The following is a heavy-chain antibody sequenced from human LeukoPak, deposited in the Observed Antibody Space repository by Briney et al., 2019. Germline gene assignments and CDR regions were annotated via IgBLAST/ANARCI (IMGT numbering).Heavy chain of an antibody. CDR3: AKFEGATIPGWFNDY. CDR2: IDKTTYPT. CDR1: EFICSDYA. D-gene: IGHD6-19*01. V-gene: IGHV3-23*05. Sequence: GGSLRLYCAASEFICSDYAMGWVRQAPGKGLEWVSTIDKTTYPTFYADSVKGRFTISRDNSKNTLYLQMNSLRTEDTAVYFCAKFEGATIPGWFNDYWGQGILVTVSS. J-gene: IGHJ4*02.